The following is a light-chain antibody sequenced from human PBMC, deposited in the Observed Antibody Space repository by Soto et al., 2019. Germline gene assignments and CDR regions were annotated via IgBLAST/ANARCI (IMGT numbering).Light chain of an antibody. CDR2: GVY. CDR1: LRVSSSY. J-gene: IGKJ5*01. V-gene: IGKV3-11*01. CDR3: QQRSNWPPELT. Sequence: EIVLTQSPGTLSFSPGERATLSCRASLRVSSSYLAWYQQKPGQAPRVGVDGVYTRAPCIPARFSGSGSGTDFTLTISSLEPEDFAVYYCQQRSNWPPELTFGQGTRLEIK.